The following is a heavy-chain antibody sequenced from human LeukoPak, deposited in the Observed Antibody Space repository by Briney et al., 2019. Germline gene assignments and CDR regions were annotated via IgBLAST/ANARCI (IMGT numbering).Heavy chain of an antibody. CDR2: ISSSSNYI. V-gene: IGHV3-21*01. CDR1: GFTFSSYS. CDR3: AKDSNPYYYDSSGYTAFDI. J-gene: IGHJ3*02. Sequence: GGSLRLSCAASGFTFSSYSMLWVRQAPGKGLEWVSSISSSSNYIYYADSMKGRFTISRDNAKNSLYLQMNSLRAEDTAVYYCAKDSNPYYYDSSGYTAFDIWGQGTMVTVSS. D-gene: IGHD3-22*01.